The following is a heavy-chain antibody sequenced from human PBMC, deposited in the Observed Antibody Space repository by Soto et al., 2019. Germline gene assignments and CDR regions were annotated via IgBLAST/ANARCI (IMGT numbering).Heavy chain of an antibody. CDR3: ARHSRYSGYVNDFFDGMDV. J-gene: IGHJ6*02. Sequence: KTSETLSLTCTVSGGSISSSSYYWGWIRQPPGKGLEWIGSIYYSGSTYYNPSLKSRVTISVDTSKNQFSLKLSSVTAADTAVYYCARHSRYSGYVNDFFDGMDVWGQGTTVTVSS. V-gene: IGHV4-39*01. CDR2: IYYSGST. D-gene: IGHD5-12*01. CDR1: GGSISSSSYY.